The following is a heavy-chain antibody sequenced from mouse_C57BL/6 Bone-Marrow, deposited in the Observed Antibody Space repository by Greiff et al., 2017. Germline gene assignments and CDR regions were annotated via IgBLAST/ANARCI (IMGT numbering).Heavy chain of an antibody. CDR2: INPNNGGT. J-gene: IGHJ3*01. CDR3: ARSVLTY. Sequence: EVQLQQSGPELVKPGASVKIPCKASGYTFTDYNMDWVKQSHGKSLEWIGAINPNNGGTIYNQTFKGKATLTVDKSSSTAYMELRVLTSGDTAVYYCARSVLTYWDKGTLVTVSA. V-gene: IGHV1-18*01. CDR1: GYTFTDYN. D-gene: IGHD1-1*01.